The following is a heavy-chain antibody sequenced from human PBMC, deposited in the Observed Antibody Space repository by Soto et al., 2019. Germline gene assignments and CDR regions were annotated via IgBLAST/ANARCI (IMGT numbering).Heavy chain of an antibody. D-gene: IGHD4-17*01. CDR1: GFTFDDYA. CDR3: AKDTSYGDYNRRFDY. J-gene: IGHJ4*02. V-gene: IGHV3-9*01. CDR2: ISWNSGSI. Sequence: PGGSLRLSCAASGFTFDDYAMHWVRQAPGKGLEWVSGISWNSGSIGYADSVKGRFTISRDNAKNSLYLQMNSLRAEDTALYYCAKDTSYGDYNRRFDYWGQGTLVTVSS.